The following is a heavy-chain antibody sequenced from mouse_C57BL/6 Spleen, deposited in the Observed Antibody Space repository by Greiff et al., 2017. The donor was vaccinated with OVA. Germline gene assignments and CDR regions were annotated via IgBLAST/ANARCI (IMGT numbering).Heavy chain of an antibody. D-gene: IGHD1-1*01. CDR2: IDPSDSYT. V-gene: IGHV1-50*01. CDR1: GYTFTSYW. Sequence: VQLQQSGAELVKPGASVKLSCKASGYTFTSYWMQWVKQRPGQGLEWIGEIDPSDSYTNYNHKFKGKATLTVDTSSSTAYMQLSSLTSEDSAVYYCARYYDGMTFDYWGQGTTRTVSS. CDR3: ARYYDGMTFDY. J-gene: IGHJ2*01.